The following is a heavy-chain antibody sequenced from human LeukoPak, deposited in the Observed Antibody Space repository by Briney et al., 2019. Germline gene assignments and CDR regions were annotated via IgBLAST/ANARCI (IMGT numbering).Heavy chain of an antibody. CDR2: IYYSGST. CDR1: GGSISSGGYY. D-gene: IGHD3-22*01. CDR3: ARHTPYYYDSSGPV. Sequence: SQTLSLTCTVSGGSISSGGYYWSWIRQPPGKGLEWIGYIYYSGSTNYNPSLKSRVTISVDTSKNQFSLKLSSVTAADTAVYYCARHTPYYYDSSGPVWGQGTLVTVSS. J-gene: IGHJ4*02. V-gene: IGHV4-61*08.